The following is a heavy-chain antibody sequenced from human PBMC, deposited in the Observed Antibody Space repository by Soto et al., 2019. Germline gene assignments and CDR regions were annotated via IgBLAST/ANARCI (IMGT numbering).Heavy chain of an antibody. CDR2: IYHSGST. Sequence: QVQLQESGPGLVKPSGTLSLTCAVSGGSISSSNWWSWVRQPPGKGLEWIGEIYHSGSTNYNPSLKSRVTXSVVKXXNQFSLTLSSVTAADTAVYYCASTTVTTLLNWFDPWGQGTLVTVSS. V-gene: IGHV4-4*02. CDR1: GGSISSSNW. J-gene: IGHJ5*02. CDR3: ASTTVTTLLNWFDP. D-gene: IGHD4-17*01.